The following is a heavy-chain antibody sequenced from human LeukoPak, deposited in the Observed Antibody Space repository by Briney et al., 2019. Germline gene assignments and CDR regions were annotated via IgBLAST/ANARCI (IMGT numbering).Heavy chain of an antibody. CDR3: ASPRNSSSGQNFDY. Sequence: PSETLSLTCAVYGGSFSGYYWSWIRQPPGKGLEWIGEINHSGSTNYNPSLKSRVTISVDTSKNQFSLKLSSVTAADTAVYYCASPRNSSSGQNFDYGGQGTLVTVSS. CDR2: INHSGST. D-gene: IGHD6-13*01. CDR1: GGSFSGYY. V-gene: IGHV4-34*01. J-gene: IGHJ4*02.